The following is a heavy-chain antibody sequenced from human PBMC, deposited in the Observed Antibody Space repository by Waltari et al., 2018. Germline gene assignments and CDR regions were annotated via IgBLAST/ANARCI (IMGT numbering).Heavy chain of an antibody. V-gene: IGHV1-2*02. CDR2: INPNSGGT. CDR1: GYTFTGYY. Sequence: QVQLVQSGAEVKKPGASVKVSCKASGYTFTGYYMHWVRQAPGQGLEWMGWINPNSGGTNYARKLQGRVTRTRDTSISTAYMELSRLRSDDTAVYYCARGRYSYGFNHDYWGQGTLVTVSS. D-gene: IGHD5-18*01. J-gene: IGHJ4*02. CDR3: ARGRYSYGFNHDY.